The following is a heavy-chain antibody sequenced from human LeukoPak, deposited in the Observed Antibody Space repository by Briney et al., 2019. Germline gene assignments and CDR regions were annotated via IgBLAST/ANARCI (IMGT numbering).Heavy chain of an antibody. V-gene: IGHV4-59*01. J-gene: IGHJ5*02. CDR2: IYYSGST. CDR3: ARDNRWYGGYWVGP. D-gene: IGHD3-10*01. CDR1: GGSISSYY. Sequence: PSETLSLTCTVSGGSISSYYWSWIRQPPGKGLEWIGYIYYSGSTNYNPSLKSRVTISVDTSKNQFSLKLSSVTAADTAVYYCARDNRWYGGYWVGPRGQGTLVTVSS.